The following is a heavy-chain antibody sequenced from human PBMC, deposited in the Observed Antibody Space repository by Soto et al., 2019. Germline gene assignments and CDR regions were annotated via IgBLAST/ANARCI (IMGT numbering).Heavy chain of an antibody. J-gene: IGHJ4*02. CDR3: ATWPGIAARQLYSD. D-gene: IGHD6-6*01. CDR2: ISSSSSYI. V-gene: IGHV3-21*01. CDR1: GFTFSSYS. Sequence: GGSLSLSCAASGFTFSSYSMNWVRQAPGKGLEWVSSISSSSSYIYYADSVKGRFTISRDNAKNSLYLQMNSLRAEDTAVYYCATWPGIAARQLYSDWGQGTLVTVSS.